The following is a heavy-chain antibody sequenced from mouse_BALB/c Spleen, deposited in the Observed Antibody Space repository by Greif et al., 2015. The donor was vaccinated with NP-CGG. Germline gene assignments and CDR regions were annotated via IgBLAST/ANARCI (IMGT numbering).Heavy chain of an antibody. CDR3: TTFTTGFDY. CDR1: GYTFTSYY. J-gene: IGHJ2*01. CDR2: INPSNGGT. V-gene: IGHV1S16*01. D-gene: IGHD1-1*01. Sequence: VQLQQSGAELVKPGASVKLSCKASGYTFTSYYMYWVKQRPGQGLEWIGEINPSNGGTNFNEKFKSKATLTVDKSSSTAYMQLSSLTSEDSAVYYCTTFTTGFDYWGQGTTLTVSS.